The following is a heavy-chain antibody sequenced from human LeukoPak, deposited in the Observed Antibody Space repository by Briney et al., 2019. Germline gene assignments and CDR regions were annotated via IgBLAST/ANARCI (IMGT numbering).Heavy chain of an antibody. CDR3: ASRGSYCGGDCYGAFDI. D-gene: IGHD2-21*02. J-gene: IGHJ3*02. CDR2: ISNSGGRT. CDR1: GFTFSSYA. Sequence: SGGSLRLSCAASGFTFSSYAMSWVRQAPGKGLEWVSSISNSGGRTFYTDSVKGRFTISRDNSKITLYLQMNSLRAEDTAVYYCASRGSYCGGDCYGAFDIWGQGTMVTVSS. V-gene: IGHV3-23*01.